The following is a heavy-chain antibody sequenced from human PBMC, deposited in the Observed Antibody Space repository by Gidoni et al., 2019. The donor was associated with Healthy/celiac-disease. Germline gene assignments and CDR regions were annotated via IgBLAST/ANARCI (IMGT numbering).Heavy chain of an antibody. CDR1: GFTFSSYG. CDR3: ARDLSAGLEGLFNYYYYYGMDV. D-gene: IGHD1-1*01. V-gene: IGHV3-33*01. Sequence: QVQLVESGGGVVQPGRSLRLSCAASGFTFSSYGMHWVRQAPGKGLEWVAVIWYDGSNKYYADSVKGRFTISRDNSKTTLYLQMNSLRAEDTAVYCCARDLSAGLEGLFNYYYYYGMDVWGQGTTVTVSS. J-gene: IGHJ6*02. CDR2: IWYDGSNK.